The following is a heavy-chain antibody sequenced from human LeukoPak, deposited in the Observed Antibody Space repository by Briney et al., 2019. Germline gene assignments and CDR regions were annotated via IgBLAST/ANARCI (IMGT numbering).Heavy chain of an antibody. Sequence: SETLSLTCTVSGASISSYYWSWIRQPPGKGLEWIGYIYYSGGTNQNPSLRSRVTISVDTSKNQFSLKLSSVTAADTAVYYCARQTYPAIIAARPWEYYFGYWGQGTLVTVSS. D-gene: IGHD6-6*01. CDR3: ARQTYPAIIAARPWEYYFGY. J-gene: IGHJ4*02. CDR1: GASISSYY. V-gene: IGHV4-59*08. CDR2: IYYSGGT.